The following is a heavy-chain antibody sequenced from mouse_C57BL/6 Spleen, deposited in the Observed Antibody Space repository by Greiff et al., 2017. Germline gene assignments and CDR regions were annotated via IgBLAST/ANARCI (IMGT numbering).Heavy chain of an antibody. Sequence: QVQLKESGAELVRPGASVKLSCKASGYTFTDYYINWVKQRPGQGLEWIARIYPGSGNTYYNEKFKGKATLTAEKSSSTAYMQLSSLTSEDSAVYFCARGEAYFDYWGQGTTLTVSS. CDR3: ARGEAYFDY. V-gene: IGHV1-76*01. CDR2: IYPGSGNT. J-gene: IGHJ2*01. CDR1: GYTFTDYY.